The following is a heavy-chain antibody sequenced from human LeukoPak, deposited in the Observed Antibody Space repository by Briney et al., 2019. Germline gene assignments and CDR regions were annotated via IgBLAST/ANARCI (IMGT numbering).Heavy chain of an antibody. CDR1: GYTFTGYY. J-gene: IGHJ4*02. CDR3: ARDRSGYSYGEPLDH. CDR2: INPNSGGT. D-gene: IGHD5-18*01. Sequence: ASVKVSCKASGYTFTGYYMHWVRQAPGQGLEWLGRINPNSGGTNDAQNFQGRVTMTRDTSMTPAYMELSRLRGDDTAVYYCARDRSGYSYGEPLDHWGQGTLVIVSS. V-gene: IGHV1-2*06.